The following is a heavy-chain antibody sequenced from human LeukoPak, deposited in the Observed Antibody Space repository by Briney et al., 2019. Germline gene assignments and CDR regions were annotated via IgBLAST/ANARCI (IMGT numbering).Heavy chain of an antibody. V-gene: IGHV4-4*07. D-gene: IGHD3-3*01. CDR1: GGSISSYS. CDR3: ARLDYDFWSGYQYYYGMDG. CDR2: IYTIVGT. J-gene: IGHJ6*01. Sequence: SETLSVTCTVSGGSISSYSRSWIRQPPGKGLEWIGRIYTIVGTTYNPHIKSRVAMSVDTSKHQFSLKLNSVTAAETAVYYCARLDYDFWSGYQYYYGMDGRLQGTKV.